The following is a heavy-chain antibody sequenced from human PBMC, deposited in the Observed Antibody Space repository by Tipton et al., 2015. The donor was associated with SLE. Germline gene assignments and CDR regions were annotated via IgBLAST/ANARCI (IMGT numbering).Heavy chain of an antibody. CDR1: GDSINKGGYH. Sequence: TLSLTCSVSGDSINKGGYHWNWIRQPAGMGLEWIGRMDTSGGTFYNPSLESQVTMSIDTSKNQFFLRLTSVAAADTAVYYCARGPGSKSGEAFDIWGQGTMVTVSS. V-gene: IGHV4-61*02. CDR3: ARGPGSKSGEAFDI. D-gene: IGHD1-26*01. J-gene: IGHJ3*02. CDR2: MDTSGGT.